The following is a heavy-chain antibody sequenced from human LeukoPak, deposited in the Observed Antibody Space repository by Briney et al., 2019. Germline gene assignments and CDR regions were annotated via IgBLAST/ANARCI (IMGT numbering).Heavy chain of an antibody. Sequence: SETLSLTCTVSGYSLSSGYYWGWIRQPPGKGLEWIGSIYHSGSTYYNPSLKSRVTISVDTSKNQFSLKLSSVTAADTAVYYCARVLEMATTYYFDYWGQGTLVTVSS. CDR2: IYHSGST. D-gene: IGHD5-24*01. J-gene: IGHJ4*02. V-gene: IGHV4-38-2*02. CDR3: ARVLEMATTYYFDY. CDR1: GYSLSSGYY.